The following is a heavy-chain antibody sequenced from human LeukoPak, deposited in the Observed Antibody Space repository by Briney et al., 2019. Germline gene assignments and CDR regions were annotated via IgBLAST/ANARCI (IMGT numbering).Heavy chain of an antibody. CDR3: ATEGYCSGGDCYSFDY. D-gene: IGHD2-15*01. CDR2: IKSKIDGGTT. CDR1: GLTFSKAW. J-gene: IGHJ4*02. V-gene: IGHV3-15*01. Sequence: GGSLRLSCAVSGLTFSKAWMSWVRQAPGKGLECVGRIKSKIDGGTTDYAAPVKGRFTISRDDSKNTLYLQMNSLKTEDTAVYFCATEGYCSGGDCYSFDYWGQGTLVTVSS.